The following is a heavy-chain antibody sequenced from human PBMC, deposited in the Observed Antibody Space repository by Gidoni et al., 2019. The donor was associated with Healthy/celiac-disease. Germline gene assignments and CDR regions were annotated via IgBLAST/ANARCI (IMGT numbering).Heavy chain of an antibody. Sequence: QITLKESGPTLVKPTQTLTLTCTFSGFSLSTSGVGVGWIRQPPGKALEWLALIYWNDDKRYSPSLQSRLTNTKDTSKNQVVLTMTNMDPVDTATYYCAHSWRYYDSSGYRYWGQGTLVTVSS. J-gene: IGHJ4*02. CDR2: IYWNDDK. D-gene: IGHD3-22*01. CDR1: GFSLSTSGVG. V-gene: IGHV2-5*01. CDR3: AHSWRYYDSSGYRY.